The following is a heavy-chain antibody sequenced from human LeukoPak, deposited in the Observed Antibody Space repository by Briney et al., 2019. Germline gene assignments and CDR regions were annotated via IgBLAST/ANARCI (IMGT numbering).Heavy chain of an antibody. D-gene: IGHD1-14*01. Sequence: GGSLRLSCAASGFTFSSYSMTGVPQAPGKGREGVSYISSSSSTIYYADSVKGRFTISRDNAKNSLYLQMNSLRAEDTAVYYCAREGAANRAFDIWGQGTMVTVSS. CDR1: GFTFSSYS. V-gene: IGHV3-48*01. CDR3: AREGAANRAFDI. J-gene: IGHJ3*02. CDR2: ISSSSSTI.